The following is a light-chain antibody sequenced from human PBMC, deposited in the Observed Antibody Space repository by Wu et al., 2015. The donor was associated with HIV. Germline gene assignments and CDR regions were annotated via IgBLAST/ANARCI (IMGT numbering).Light chain of an antibody. J-gene: IGKJ1*01. Sequence: VMTQSPATLSASPGQRVTLSCRASQSVGTDLAWYQHRPGRTPRLLIHASSTRVSGVPSRFSGSGSGTEFTLTINSLEPEDFAIYYCQQFNKLWTFGQGTRVDI. V-gene: IGKV3-15*01. CDR3: QQFNKLWT. CDR2: ASS. CDR1: QSVGTD.